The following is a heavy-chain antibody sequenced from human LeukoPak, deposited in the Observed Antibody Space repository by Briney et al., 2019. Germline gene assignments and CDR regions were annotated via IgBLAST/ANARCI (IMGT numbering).Heavy chain of an antibody. CDR3: AKSIYSGYYYWLPDY. CDR2: ISGSGGST. CDR1: GFTFSSYA. J-gene: IGHJ4*02. V-gene: IGHV3-23*01. D-gene: IGHD3-22*01. Sequence: GGSLRLSCAASGFTFSSYAMSWVRQAPGKGPEWVSAISGSGGSTYYADSVKGRFTISRDNSKNTLYLQMNSLRAEDTAVYYCAKSIYSGYYYWLPDYWGQGTLVTVSS.